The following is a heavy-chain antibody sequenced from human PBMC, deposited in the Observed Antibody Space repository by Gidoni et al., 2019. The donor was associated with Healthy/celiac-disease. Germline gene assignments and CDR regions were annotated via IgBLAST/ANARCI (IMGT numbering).Heavy chain of an antibody. J-gene: IGHJ6*02. D-gene: IGHD2-15*01. CDR1: GGSLSSGDYS. V-gene: IGHV4-30-4*01. Sequence: QVQLQESGPGLVKPSQTLSLTCTVSGGSLSSGDYSWSWIRQPPGKGLEWIGYIYYSGSTYHNPSLKSRVTISVDTSKNQFSLKLSSVTAADTAVYYCARGGDIVVVVAATPSYYYGMDVWGQGTTVTVSS. CDR3: ARGGDIVVVVAATPSYYYGMDV. CDR2: IYYSGST.